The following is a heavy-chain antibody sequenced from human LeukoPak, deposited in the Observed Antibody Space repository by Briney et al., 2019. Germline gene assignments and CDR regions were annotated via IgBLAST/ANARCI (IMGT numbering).Heavy chain of an antibody. Sequence: PGGSLRPSCAAPGFTFTNYAMTWVRQAPGKGLEWVSSISASGVMTYYADSVKGRFTISRDNSKNTLYLQMNSLRAEGTAVYYCARASSGWYDYWGQGTLVTVSS. V-gene: IGHV3-23*01. CDR1: GFTFTNYA. CDR2: ISASGVMT. D-gene: IGHD6-19*01. J-gene: IGHJ4*02. CDR3: ARASSGWYDY.